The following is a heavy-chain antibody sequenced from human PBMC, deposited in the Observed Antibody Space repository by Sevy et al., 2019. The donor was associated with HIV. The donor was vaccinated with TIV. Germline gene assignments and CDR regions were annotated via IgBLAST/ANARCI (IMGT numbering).Heavy chain of an antibody. D-gene: IGHD5-12*01. CDR2: IIPIFGTA. Sequence: ASVKVSCKASGGTFSSYAISWVRQAPGQGLEWMGGIIPIFGTANYAQKFQGRVTITADESTSTAYMELSSLRSEDTAVYYCASACYVDIVATIEHYYYYYGMDVWGQGTTVTVSS. CDR1: GGTFSSYA. CDR3: ASACYVDIVATIEHYYYYYGMDV. V-gene: IGHV1-69*13. J-gene: IGHJ6*02.